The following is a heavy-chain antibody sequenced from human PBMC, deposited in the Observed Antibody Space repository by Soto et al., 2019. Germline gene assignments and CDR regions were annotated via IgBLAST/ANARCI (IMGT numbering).Heavy chain of an antibody. J-gene: IGHJ4*02. Sequence: EVELVESGGGLVQPGRSLRLSCEGSGFIADDYAMHWVRQAPGKGLEWVAGISSHSETINYADSVKGRFTISRDNAKNSLFLQMNSLRPEDTALYCCVKDMMCCGMTTIHYFDSWGQGTVVTVSS. D-gene: IGHD4-17*01. CDR3: VKDMMCCGMTTIHYFDS. V-gene: IGHV3-9*02. CDR2: ISSHSETI. CDR1: GFIADDYA.